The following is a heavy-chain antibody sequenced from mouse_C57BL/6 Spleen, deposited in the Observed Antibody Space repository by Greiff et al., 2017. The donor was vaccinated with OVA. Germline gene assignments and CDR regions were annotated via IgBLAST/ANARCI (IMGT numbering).Heavy chain of an antibody. CDR1: GYTFTDYY. Sequence: VQLKQSGAELVRPGASVKLSCKASGYTFTDYYINWVKQRPGQGLEWIARIYPGSGNTYYNEKFKGKATLTAEKSSSTAYMQLSSLTSEDSAVYFCARSRYDYDGGFAYWGQGTLVTVSA. J-gene: IGHJ3*01. CDR2: IYPGSGNT. CDR3: ARSRYDYDGGFAY. D-gene: IGHD2-4*01. V-gene: IGHV1-76*01.